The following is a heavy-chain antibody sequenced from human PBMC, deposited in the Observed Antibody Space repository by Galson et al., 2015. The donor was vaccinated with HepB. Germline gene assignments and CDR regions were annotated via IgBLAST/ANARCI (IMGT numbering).Heavy chain of an antibody. V-gene: IGHV3-23*01. CDR1: GFTFSSYG. CDR2: LSGSGAST. CDR3: AKDSHYDSTGYYGSTIDY. J-gene: IGHJ4*02. D-gene: IGHD3-22*01. Sequence: SLRLSCAASGFTFSSYGMHWVRQAPGKGLEWVSALSGSGASTYYADSVKGRFTISRDNSKNTLYLQMNSLRAEDTAVYYCAKDSHYDSTGYYGSTIDYWGQGTLVTVSS.